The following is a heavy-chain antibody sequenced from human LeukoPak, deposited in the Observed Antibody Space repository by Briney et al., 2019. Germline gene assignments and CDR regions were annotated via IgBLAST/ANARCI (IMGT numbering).Heavy chain of an antibody. Sequence: ASVKVSCKVSGYTLTELSMHWVRQAPGKGLEWMGGFDPEDGETIYAQKFQGRVTMTEDTSTDTAYMELSSLRSEDTAVYYCATGYRHDSSARPTLEMGYWCQGTLVTVSP. CDR3: ATGYRHDSSARPTLEMGY. CDR2: FDPEDGET. V-gene: IGHV1-24*01. CDR1: GYTLTELS. J-gene: IGHJ4*02. D-gene: IGHD3-22*01.